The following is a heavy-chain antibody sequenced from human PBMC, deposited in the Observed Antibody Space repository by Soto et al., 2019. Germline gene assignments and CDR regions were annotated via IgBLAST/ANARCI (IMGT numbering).Heavy chain of an antibody. CDR3: ARVDHRIQLWTKDYYGMDV. J-gene: IGHJ6*02. V-gene: IGHV3-7*05. Sequence: GGSLRLSCAASGFTFSSYWMSWVRQAPGKGLGWVASIREDGSEKYYVDSVKGRFTISRGNAKNSLYLQMNSLRAEDTAVYYCARVDHRIQLWTKDYYGMDVWGQGTTVTVSS. CDR2: IREDGSEK. D-gene: IGHD5-18*01. CDR1: GFTFSSYW.